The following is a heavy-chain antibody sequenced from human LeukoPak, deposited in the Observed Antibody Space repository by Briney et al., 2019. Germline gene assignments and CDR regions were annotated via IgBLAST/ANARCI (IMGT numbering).Heavy chain of an antibody. CDR2: ISSSSYI. V-gene: IGHV3-21*01. CDR3: ARGKPMKRPAAIDWYFDL. D-gene: IGHD2-2*01. CDR1: GFTFSSYS. J-gene: IGHJ2*01. Sequence: GGSLRLSCAASGFTFSSYSMNWVRQAPGKGLEWVSSISSSSYIYYADSVKGRFTISRDNAKNSLYLQMNSLRAEDTAVYYCARGKPMKRPAAIDWYFDLWGRGTLVTVSS.